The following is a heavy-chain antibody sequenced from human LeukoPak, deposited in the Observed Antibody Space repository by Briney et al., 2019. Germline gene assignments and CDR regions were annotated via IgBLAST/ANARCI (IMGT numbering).Heavy chain of an antibody. D-gene: IGHD5-18*01. CDR1: GFTFTNYG. V-gene: IGHV4-38-2*01. CDR3: ARQEGGYSYGLYYYYMDV. CDR2: IYHSGST. J-gene: IGHJ6*03. Sequence: GSLRLSCAASGFTFTNYGMSWVRQAPGKGLEWIGSIYHSGSTYYSPSLKSRVTISVDTSKNQFSLKLSSVTAADTAVYYCARQEGGYSYGLYYYYMDVWGKGTTVTISS.